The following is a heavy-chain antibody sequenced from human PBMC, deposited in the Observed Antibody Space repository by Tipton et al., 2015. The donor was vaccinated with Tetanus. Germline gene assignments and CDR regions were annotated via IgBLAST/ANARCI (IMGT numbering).Heavy chain of an antibody. CDR3: ARAYRVGNSPSIYWFDP. D-gene: IGHD4-23*01. CDR2: IYYSGST. CDR1: GGSISSGGYY. V-gene: IGHV4-31*03. Sequence: TLSLTCTVSGGSISSGGYYWSWIRQHPGKGLEWIGYIYYSGSTYYNPSLKSRVTISVDTSKSQFSLKLSSVTAADTAVYYCARAYRVGNSPSIYWFDPWGQGTLVTVSS. J-gene: IGHJ5*02.